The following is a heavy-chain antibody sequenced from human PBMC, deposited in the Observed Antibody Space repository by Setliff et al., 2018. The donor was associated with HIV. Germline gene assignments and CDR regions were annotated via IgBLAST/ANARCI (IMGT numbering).Heavy chain of an antibody. D-gene: IGHD2-21*01. CDR3: ARLGRAIDDGGSSLRLDF. CDR1: DDSFSNYD. J-gene: IGHJ4*02. CDR2: ISSSGTT. V-gene: IGHV4-4*09. Sequence: ETLSLTCVVSDDSFSNYDWTWIRQSPGKALEWIGYISSSGTTNYNPSLRSRVTISMETSNTRFSLWLRSATAAGTATYFCARLGRAIDDGGSSLRLDFWGQGMLVTVSS.